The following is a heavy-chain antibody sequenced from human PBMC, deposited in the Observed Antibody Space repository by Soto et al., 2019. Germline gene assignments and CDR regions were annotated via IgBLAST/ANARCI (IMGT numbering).Heavy chain of an antibody. Sequence: ESGGGVVQPGRSPRLSCAASGFSFSNYGMHWVRQAPGKGLEWVTVISFDGSNQYYADSVKGRFTVSRDNSENTLSLQMNSLRGDDTAVYYCARSTSSTLSYYYGMDVWGQGTTVTVSS. J-gene: IGHJ6*02. CDR2: ISFDGSNQ. D-gene: IGHD6-6*01. CDR1: GFSFSNYG. CDR3: ARSTSSTLSYYYGMDV. V-gene: IGHV3-30*03.